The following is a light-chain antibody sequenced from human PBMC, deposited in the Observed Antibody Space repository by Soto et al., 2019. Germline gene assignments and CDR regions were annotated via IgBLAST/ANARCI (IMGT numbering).Light chain of an antibody. CDR2: GAS. J-gene: IGKJ1*01. CDR3: QQYYTYPWT. V-gene: IGKV3-20*01. CDR1: QSISSSY. Sequence: IVLTHSPCTLSLSPWKRATLSFMSSQSISSSYLAWYQQRPGQAPRLLIYGASSRATGIPDRFSGSGSGTDFTLTIGCLQSEDLATYYCQQYYTYPWTFGQGTKVDIK.